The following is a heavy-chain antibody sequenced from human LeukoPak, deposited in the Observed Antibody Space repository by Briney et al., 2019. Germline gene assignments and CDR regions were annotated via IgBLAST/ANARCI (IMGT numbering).Heavy chain of an antibody. J-gene: IGHJ4*02. CDR3: TTRNSSSLVFDY. V-gene: IGHV3-15*01. CDR2: IKSKTDGGTT. D-gene: IGHD6-6*01. CDR1: GFTFSNAW. Sequence: GGSLRLSCAASGFTFSNAWMSWVRQAPGKGLEWVGRIKSKTDGGTTDYAAPVKGRFAISRDDSKNTLYLQMNSLKTEDTAVYYCTTRNSSSLVFDYWGQGTLVTVSS.